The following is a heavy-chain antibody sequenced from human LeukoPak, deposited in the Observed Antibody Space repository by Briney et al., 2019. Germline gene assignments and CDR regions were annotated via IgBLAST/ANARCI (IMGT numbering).Heavy chain of an antibody. Sequence: PGGSLRLSCAASGFIFSSYGMHWVRQAPGKGLEWVAFIRYDGSKKYYADSVKGRFTISRDNSKNTLYLQMNSLRAEDTAVYSCAKNLGGSGILILGDYWGLGTLVTVSS. CDR2: IRYDGSKK. J-gene: IGHJ4*02. D-gene: IGHD3-10*01. V-gene: IGHV3-30*02. CDR3: AKNLGGSGILILGDY. CDR1: GFIFSSYG.